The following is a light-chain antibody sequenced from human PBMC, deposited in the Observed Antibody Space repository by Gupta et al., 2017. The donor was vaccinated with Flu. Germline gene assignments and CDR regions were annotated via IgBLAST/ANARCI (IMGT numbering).Light chain of an antibody. J-gene: IGLJ1*01. V-gene: IGLV2-23*01. CDR1: RSDVGSYNL. CDR3: CSNAGSSTYV. Sequence: QSALTQPASVSGSPGRSITISCTGTRSDVGSYNLVSWYQQHSGKAPELMIDEGSKRPSGVSNRFSGPKSGNTDSLTNSVHQAEDEGDYYSCSNAGSSTYVFGTGTKVTVL. CDR2: EGS.